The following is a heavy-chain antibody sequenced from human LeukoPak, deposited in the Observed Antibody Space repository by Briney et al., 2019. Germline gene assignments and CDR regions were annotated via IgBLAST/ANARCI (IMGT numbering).Heavy chain of an antibody. CDR2: ISGSGGST. CDR3: AKDYTIQLWPGGMDY. D-gene: IGHD5-18*01. Sequence: PGGSLRLSCAASGFTFSSYAMSWVRQAPGKGLEWVSAISGSGGSTYYADSVKGRFTISRDNSKNTLYLQMNSLRAEDTAVYYCAKDYTIQLWPGGMDYWGQGTLVTVSS. V-gene: IGHV3-23*01. CDR1: GFTFSSYA. J-gene: IGHJ4*02.